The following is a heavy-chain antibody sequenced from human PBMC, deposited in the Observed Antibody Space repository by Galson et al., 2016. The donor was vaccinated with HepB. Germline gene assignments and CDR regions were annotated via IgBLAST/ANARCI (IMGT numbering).Heavy chain of an antibody. CDR3: AKGAAGGTYSAPDY. J-gene: IGHJ4*02. V-gene: IGHV3-23*01. Sequence: SLRLSCAASGFTFGSYAMTWIRQAPGKGLEWVSSISSSGGTTYYTDPVKGRFTISRDGSESTLYVHMNRLRVEDTAVYYCAKGAAGGTYSAPDYWGRGVLVTVSP. D-gene: IGHD1-26*01. CDR1: GFTFGSYA. CDR2: ISSSGGTT.